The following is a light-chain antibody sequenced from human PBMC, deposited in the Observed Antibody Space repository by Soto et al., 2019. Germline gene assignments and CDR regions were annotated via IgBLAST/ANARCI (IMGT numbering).Light chain of an antibody. CDR1: QSINSD. CDR2: GAS. CDR3: HQYFNWWT. Sequence: EIVMTQSPATLSVSPGERATLSCRASQSINSDLAWYQQKPGQGPRLLIYGASTRAPGIPARFSGSGSGTEFTLTISSLQSEDFAVYYCHQYFNWWTFGQGTKVEIK. V-gene: IGKV3-15*01. J-gene: IGKJ1*01.